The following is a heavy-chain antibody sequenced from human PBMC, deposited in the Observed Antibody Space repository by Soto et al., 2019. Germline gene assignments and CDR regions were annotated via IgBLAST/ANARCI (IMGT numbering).Heavy chain of an antibody. CDR1: GFTFSSYG. CDR3: ARDTLIHSSGYSGWFDP. J-gene: IGHJ5*02. V-gene: IGHV3-33*01. CDR2: IWYDGSNK. Sequence: QVQLVESGGGVVQPGRSLRLSCAASGFTFSSYGMHWVRQAPGKGLEWVAVIWYDGSNKYYADSVKGRFTISRDNSKNXXYLQMNSLRAEDTAVYYCARDTLIHSSGYSGWFDPWGQGTLVTVSS. D-gene: IGHD3-22*01.